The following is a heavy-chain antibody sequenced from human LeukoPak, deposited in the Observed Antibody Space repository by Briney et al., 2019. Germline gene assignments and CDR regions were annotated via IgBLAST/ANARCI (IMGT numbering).Heavy chain of an antibody. CDR1: GFTFSSYE. J-gene: IGHJ4*02. Sequence: AGGSLRLSCAASGFTFSSYEMNWVRQAPGKGLEWVSYISSSGSTIYYAASVKGRFTISRDNAKNSLYLQMNSLRAEDTAVYYCARENDYGDYWGKGTLVTVSP. CDR3: ARENDYGDY. V-gene: IGHV3-48*03. CDR2: ISSSGSTI.